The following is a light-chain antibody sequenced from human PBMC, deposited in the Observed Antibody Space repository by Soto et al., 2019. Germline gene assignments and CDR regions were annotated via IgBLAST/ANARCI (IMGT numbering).Light chain of an antibody. CDR3: QQSYSTPYT. CDR1: QSISSY. J-gene: IGKJ2*01. CDR2: AAS. Sequence: DIQMTQSPSSLSASVGDRVTITCRASQSISSYLNWYQQKPGKAPKLLIYAASSVQSGVPSRISGSGSCTDFTLTISNLQPEDFATYYCQQSYSTPYTVGQGTKVDIK. V-gene: IGKV1-39*01.